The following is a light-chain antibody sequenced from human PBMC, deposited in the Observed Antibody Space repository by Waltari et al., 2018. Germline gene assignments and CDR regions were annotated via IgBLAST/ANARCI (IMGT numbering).Light chain of an antibody. V-gene: IGKV3-15*01. CDR2: AAS. Sequence: IVMTQSPASLSASPGETATLSCGASQHVSSNLAWYQQKPGQGPRLLIYAASTRAPGVSNRVNGRGSGTQFTLTIVSLQPEDFALYFCQQYNDPTSTFGPGTQVDI. J-gene: IGKJ3*01. CDR3: QQYNDPTST. CDR1: QHVSSN.